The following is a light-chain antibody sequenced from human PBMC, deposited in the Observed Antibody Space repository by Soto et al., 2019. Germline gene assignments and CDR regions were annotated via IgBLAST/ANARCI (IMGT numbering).Light chain of an antibody. V-gene: IGLV1-44*01. CDR3: AAWDYSLNALV. Sequence: QSVLTQPPSASGTPGQRVNLSCSVSNSNIGSNTVNWYQQPPETAPKLLIYTNSQHPSGVPVRFSGSRSGTSASLSISGLQSEDEADYFCAAWDYSLNALVFGGGTKVTVL. CDR1: NSNIGSNT. J-gene: IGLJ3*02. CDR2: TNS.